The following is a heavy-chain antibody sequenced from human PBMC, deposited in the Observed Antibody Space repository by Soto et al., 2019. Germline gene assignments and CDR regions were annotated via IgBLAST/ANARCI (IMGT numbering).Heavy chain of an antibody. Sequence: TSETLSLTCTVSGGSISSYYWSWIRQPPGKGLEWIGYIYYSGSTNYNPSLKSRVTISVDTSKNQFSLKLSSVTAADTAVYYCASDDYGDAPPPWGQGTLVTVSS. CDR2: IYYSGST. CDR1: GGSISSYY. J-gene: IGHJ4*02. CDR3: ASDDYGDAPPP. D-gene: IGHD4-17*01. V-gene: IGHV4-59*08.